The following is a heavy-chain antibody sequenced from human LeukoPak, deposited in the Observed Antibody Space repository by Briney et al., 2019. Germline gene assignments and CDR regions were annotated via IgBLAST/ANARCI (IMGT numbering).Heavy chain of an antibody. CDR2: IREDGSEK. D-gene: IGHD2-15*01. CDR3: VRDKEGGSNDH. V-gene: IGHV3-7*01. Sequence: PGGSLRLSCAASGFTFSSYWMSWVRQAPGKGLEWVANIREDGSEKKYVDSVKDRFTISRDNTKNSVYLQMRGLRVDDTAIYYCVRDKEGGSNDHWGQGTLVTVSS. J-gene: IGHJ4*02. CDR1: GFTFSSYW.